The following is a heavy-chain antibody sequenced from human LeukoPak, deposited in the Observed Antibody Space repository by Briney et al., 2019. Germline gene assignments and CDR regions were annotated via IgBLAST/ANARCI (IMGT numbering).Heavy chain of an antibody. CDR2: IYTSGST. J-gene: IGHJ6*03. D-gene: IGHD2-2*01. CDR3: ARAGWGSTRRNYYMDV. CDR1: GGSISSYY. V-gene: IGHV4-4*07. Sequence: SETLSLTCTVSGGSISSYYWSWIRQPAGKGLEWIGRIYTSGSTNYNPSLKSRVTMSVDTSKNQFSLKLSSVTAADTAVYYCARAGWGSTRRNYYMDVWGKGTTVTISS.